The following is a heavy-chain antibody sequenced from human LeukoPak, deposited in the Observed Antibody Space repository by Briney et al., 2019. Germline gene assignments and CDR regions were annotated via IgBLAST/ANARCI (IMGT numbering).Heavy chain of an antibody. D-gene: IGHD3-3*01. CDR2: IYGGGST. J-gene: IGHJ4*02. Sequence: GGSLRLSCAATGLSVSSNFMSWVRQAPGKGLEWVSVIYGGGSTYYADSVKGRFTISRDNSKNTLYLQMNSLRAEDTAVYYCAKTYYDFWSGYYTPFDYWGQGTLVTVSS. CDR1: GLSVSSNF. V-gene: IGHV3-53*05. CDR3: AKTYYDFWSGYYTPFDY.